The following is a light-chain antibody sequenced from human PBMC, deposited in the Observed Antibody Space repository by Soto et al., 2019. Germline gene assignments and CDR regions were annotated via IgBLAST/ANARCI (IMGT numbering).Light chain of an antibody. J-gene: IGKJ1*01. V-gene: IGKV3-15*01. CDR3: QQYGNWPPWT. CDR1: QSLSDN. CDR2: RAS. Sequence: IVMTQSPDTLAVSPGETVTLSCRASQSLSDNLAWYQQKPGQAPRLLIFRASSRASGIPARFSGGGSGTEFTLTISRVQSEDFAVYYCQQYGNWPPWTFGQGTKVDIK.